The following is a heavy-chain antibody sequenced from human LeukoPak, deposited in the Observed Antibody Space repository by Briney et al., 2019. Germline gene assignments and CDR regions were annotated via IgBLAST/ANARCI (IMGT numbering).Heavy chain of an antibody. CDR3: VKDQGECPGSRCYLRFLEY. J-gene: IGHJ4*02. V-gene: IGHV3-30*02. Sequence: GRSLRLSCEASGVTFRNYGMHWVRQAPGKGLEWVTFVRYDQSATVYADSVQGRFAISRDNSKNTVYLQMNSLRVEDTALYFCVKDQGECPGSRCYLRFLEYWGRGTLVIVSS. CDR1: GVTFRNYG. D-gene: IGHD3-3*01. CDR2: VRYDQSAT.